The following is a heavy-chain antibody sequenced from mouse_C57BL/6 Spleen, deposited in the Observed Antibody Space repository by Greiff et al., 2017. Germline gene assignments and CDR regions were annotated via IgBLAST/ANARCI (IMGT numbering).Heavy chain of an antibody. D-gene: IGHD2-3*01. J-gene: IGHJ2*01. CDR3: ARDGYSLAFFGY. Sequence: QVQLQQSGPELVKPGDSVKISCKASGYSFSSSWMNWVKQRPGTGLEWIGRIYPGDGDTNYNGKFKGKATLTADKSSSTAYMQLSSLTSQDSVVYFCARDGYSLAFFGYWGQVTTLTVSS. CDR2: IYPGDGDT. CDR1: GYSFSSSW. V-gene: IGHV1-82*01.